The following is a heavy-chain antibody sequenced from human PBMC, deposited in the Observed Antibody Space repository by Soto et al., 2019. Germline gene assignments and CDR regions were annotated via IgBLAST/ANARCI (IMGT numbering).Heavy chain of an antibody. Sequence: WGSLRLSCAASGFTFSSYAIIFVRHAPWKGLEWVSAISGSGGSTYYADSVKGRFTISRDNSKNTLYLQMNSLRAEDTAVYYCAKGAVPTTPVPLFDYWGQGTLVTVSS. CDR2: ISGSGGST. D-gene: IGHD1-1*01. CDR3: AKGAVPTTPVPLFDY. CDR1: GFTFSSYA. J-gene: IGHJ4*02. V-gene: IGHV3-23*01.